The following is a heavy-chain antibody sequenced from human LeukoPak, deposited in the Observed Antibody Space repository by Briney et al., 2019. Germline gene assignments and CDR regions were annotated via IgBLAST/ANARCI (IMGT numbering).Heavy chain of an antibody. D-gene: IGHD3-22*01. J-gene: IGHJ4*02. Sequence: PGGSLRLSCAVSGITLSNYGMSWVRQAPGKGLEWVAGISDSGGRTNYADSVKGRFTISRDNPTNTLHLQMNSLRAEDTAVYVCAKRGVVIRVILVGFHKEAYYFDSWGQGALVTVSS. CDR3: AKRGVVIRVILVGFHKEAYYFDS. V-gene: IGHV3-23*01. CDR1: GITLSNYG. CDR2: ISDSGGRT.